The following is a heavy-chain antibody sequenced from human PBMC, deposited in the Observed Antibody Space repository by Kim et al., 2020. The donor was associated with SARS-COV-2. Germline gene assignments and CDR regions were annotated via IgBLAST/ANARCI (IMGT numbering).Heavy chain of an antibody. J-gene: IGHJ3*01. Sequence: SETLSLTCTVSGGSISSDGYYWSWIRQHPGKGLEWIGYIYYSGSTYYNPSLKSRVTISVDTSKNQFSLKLSSVTAADTAAYYCARDKLVRGVIPVVDAF. V-gene: IGHV4-31*03. CDR2: IYYSGST. D-gene: IGHD3-10*01. CDR3: ARDKLVRGVIPVVDAF. CDR1: GGSISSDGYY.